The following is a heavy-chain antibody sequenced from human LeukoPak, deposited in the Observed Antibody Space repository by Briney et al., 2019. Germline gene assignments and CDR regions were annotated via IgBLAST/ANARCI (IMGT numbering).Heavy chain of an antibody. CDR3: ARDIVGAEWRGYFDY. V-gene: IGHV1-69*05. CDR1: GGTFSSYA. J-gene: IGHJ4*02. Sequence: SVKVSCKASGGTFSSYAISWVRQAPGQGLEWMGRIIPIVGTANYAQKFQGRVTITTDESTSTAYMELSSLRSEDTAVYYCARDIVGAEWRGYFDYWGQGTLVTVSS. CDR2: IIPIVGTA. D-gene: IGHD1-26*01.